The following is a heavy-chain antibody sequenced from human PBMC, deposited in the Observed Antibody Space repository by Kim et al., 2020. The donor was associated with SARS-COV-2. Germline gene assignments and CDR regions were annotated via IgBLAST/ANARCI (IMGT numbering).Heavy chain of an antibody. J-gene: IGHJ4*01. CDR3: AKPIFGYCSGGSCHPYF. CDR2: ISYDGSNK. CDR1: GFTFSSYG. D-gene: IGHD2-15*01. Sequence: GGSLRLSCAASGFTFSSYGMHWVRQAPGKGLEWVAVISYDGSNKYYADSVKGRFTISRDNSKNTLYLQMNSLRAEDTAVYYCAKPIFGYCSGGSCHPYF. V-gene: IGHV3-30*18.